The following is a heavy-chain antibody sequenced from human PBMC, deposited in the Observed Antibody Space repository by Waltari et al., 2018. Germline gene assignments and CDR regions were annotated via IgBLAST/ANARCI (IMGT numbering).Heavy chain of an antibody. D-gene: IGHD4-17*01. CDR1: GFTFSSYA. V-gene: IGHV3-23*01. Sequence: EVQLLESGGGLLQPGGSLRLSCAASGFTFSSYAMSWVRQAPGKGLEWVSAISGSGGSTYYADSVKGRFTISRDNSKNTRYLQMNSLRAEVTAVYYCAKGRWVGDYYDGMDVWGQGTTVTVS. CDR3: AKGRWVGDYYDGMDV. CDR2: ISGSGGST. J-gene: IGHJ6*02.